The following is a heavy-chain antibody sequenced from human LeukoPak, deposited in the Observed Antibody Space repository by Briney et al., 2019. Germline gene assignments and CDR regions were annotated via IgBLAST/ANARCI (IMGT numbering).Heavy chain of an antibody. Sequence: ASVKVSCKASGYTFTSYSINWVRQATGQGLEWMGWMNPNSGGSGPAQKFQGRVTMTWNTPISTAYMELSSLTSDDTAVYYCARADIVVVPAAYYYYMDVWGKGTTVTVSS. V-gene: IGHV1-8*01. J-gene: IGHJ6*03. D-gene: IGHD2-2*01. CDR1: GYTFTSYS. CDR3: ARADIVVVPAAYYYYMDV. CDR2: MNPNSGGS.